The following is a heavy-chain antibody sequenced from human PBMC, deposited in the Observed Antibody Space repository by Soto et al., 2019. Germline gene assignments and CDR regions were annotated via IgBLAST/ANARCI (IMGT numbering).Heavy chain of an antibody. D-gene: IGHD3-10*01. CDR1: GASITSRGSY. CDR2: ISYSVNT. CDR3: ARETMWPSGRYYYYHLDV. Sequence: QVQLQESGPGLVKPSQTLSLTCSVSGASITSRGSYWTWIRQPPGKGLEWIGPISYSVNTFYNSSLQCRLNISVDTSKNQFSLKMTSVTAADTAVYFCARETMWPSGRYYYYHLDVWGQGTTVPVSS. J-gene: IGHJ6*02. V-gene: IGHV4-30-4*01.